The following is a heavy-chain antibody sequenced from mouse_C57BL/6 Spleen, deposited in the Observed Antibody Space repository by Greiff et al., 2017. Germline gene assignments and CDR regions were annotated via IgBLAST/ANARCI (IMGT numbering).Heavy chain of an antibody. V-gene: IGHV3-6*01. Sequence: EVKLMESGPGLVKPSQSLSLTCSVTGYSITSGYYWKWIRQFPGNKLEWMGYISYDGSNNYNPSLKNRISIARDTSKNQFFLRLNSVTTEDTATYYCAGEGPWGAMDYWGQGTSVTVSS. CDR3: AGEGPWGAMDY. CDR2: ISYDGSN. CDR1: GYSITSGYY. J-gene: IGHJ4*01.